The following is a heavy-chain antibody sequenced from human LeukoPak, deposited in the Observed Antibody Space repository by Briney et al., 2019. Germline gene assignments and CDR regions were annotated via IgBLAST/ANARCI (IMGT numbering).Heavy chain of an antibody. CDR3: TKGYYEPFDS. J-gene: IGHJ4*02. CDR1: GAPVTSYY. Sequence: SSETLSLTCSVSGAPVTSYYWDWIRQAPGKGLEWIGCISDTGTTYYNPSLKGRLTISLDTAKNQFSLKVRPVTAADSAIYYCTKGYYEPFDSWGQGILVTVSS. D-gene: IGHD3-22*01. V-gene: IGHV4-59*02. CDR2: ISDTGTT.